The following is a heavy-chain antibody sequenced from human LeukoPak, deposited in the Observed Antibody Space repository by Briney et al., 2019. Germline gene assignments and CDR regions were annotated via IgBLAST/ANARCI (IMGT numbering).Heavy chain of an antibody. D-gene: IGHD5-18*01. CDR3: AREKLWLRSSNWFDP. CDR1: GGTFSSYA. J-gene: IGHJ5*02. CDR2: IIPIFGTA. Sequence: SVKVSCKASGGTFSSYAISWVRQAPGQGLEWMGGIIPIFGTANYAQKFQGRVTITTDESTNTAYMELSSLRSEDAAVYYCAREKLWLRSSNWFDPWGQGTLVTVSS. V-gene: IGHV1-69*05.